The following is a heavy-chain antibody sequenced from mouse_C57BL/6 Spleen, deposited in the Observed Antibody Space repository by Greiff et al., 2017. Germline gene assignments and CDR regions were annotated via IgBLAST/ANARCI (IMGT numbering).Heavy chain of an antibody. CDR1: GYSFTDYN. D-gene: IGHD3-2*02. Sequence: EVKVVESGPELVKPGASVKISCKASGYSFTDYNMNWVKQSNGKSLEWIGVINPNYGTTSYNQKFKGKATLTVDQSSSTAYMQLNSLTSEDSAVYYCARSQAQAWFAYWGQGTLVTVSA. J-gene: IGHJ3*01. CDR2: INPNYGTT. V-gene: IGHV1-39*01. CDR3: ARSQAQAWFAY.